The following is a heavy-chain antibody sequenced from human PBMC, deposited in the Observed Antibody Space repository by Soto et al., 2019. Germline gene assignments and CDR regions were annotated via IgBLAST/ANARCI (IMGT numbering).Heavy chain of an antibody. CDR3: ARREYLGMKVVRRPGHAFDI. Sequence: PGESLKISCKGSGYSFTSYWIGWVRQMPGKGLEWMGIIYPGDSDTRYSPSFQGQVTISADKSISTAYLQWSSLKASDTAMYYCARREYLGMKVVRRPGHAFDIWGQGTMVTVSS. D-gene: IGHD3-22*01. J-gene: IGHJ3*02. CDR2: IYPGDSDT. V-gene: IGHV5-51*01. CDR1: GYSFTSYW.